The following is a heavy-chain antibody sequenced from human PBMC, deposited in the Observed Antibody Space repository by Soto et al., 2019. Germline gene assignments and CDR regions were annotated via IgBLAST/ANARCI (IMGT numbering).Heavy chain of an antibody. Sequence: EVHLVESGGGLVQPGRSLRLSCAASGFTFDDYAMHWVRQAPGKGPEWVSGITWNSGSRGYAESVKGRFTISRDNAKNSLYLQMNSLRTEDTPSYYCAKSKGGLEILRTTVTTFWRPFQIWGQGTRVTVSS. CDR1: GFTFDDYA. J-gene: IGHJ3*02. CDR3: AKSKGGLEILRTTVTTFWRPFQI. V-gene: IGHV3-9*01. CDR2: ITWNSGSR. D-gene: IGHD4-17*01.